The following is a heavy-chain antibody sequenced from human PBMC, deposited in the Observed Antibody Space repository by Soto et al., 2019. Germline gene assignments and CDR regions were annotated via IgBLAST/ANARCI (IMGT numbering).Heavy chain of an antibody. D-gene: IGHD1-7*01. V-gene: IGHV3-30*18. J-gene: IGHJ6*02. CDR2: ISYDGSNK. CDR1: GFTFSSYG. Sequence: SLRLSCAASGFTFSSYGMHWVRQAPGKGLEWVAVISYDGSNKHYADSVKGRFTISRDNSKNTLYLQMNSLRAEDTAVYYCAKVGSITGTTSHDYYGMDVWGQGTTVTVSS. CDR3: AKVGSITGTTSHDYYGMDV.